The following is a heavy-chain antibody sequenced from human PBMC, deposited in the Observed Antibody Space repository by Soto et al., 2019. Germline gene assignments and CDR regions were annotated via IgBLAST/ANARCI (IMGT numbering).Heavy chain of an antibody. J-gene: IGHJ4*02. D-gene: IGHD3-3*01. Sequence: GGSLRLSCAASGFTFSSYDMHWVRQATGKGLEWVSAIGTAGDTYYPGSVKGRFTISRENAKNSLYLQMNSLRAGDTAVYYCARGSYMYYDFWSGYRFYYFDYWGQGTLVTVS. CDR2: IGTAGDT. CDR3: ARGSYMYYDFWSGYRFYYFDY. CDR1: GFTFSSYD. V-gene: IGHV3-13*01.